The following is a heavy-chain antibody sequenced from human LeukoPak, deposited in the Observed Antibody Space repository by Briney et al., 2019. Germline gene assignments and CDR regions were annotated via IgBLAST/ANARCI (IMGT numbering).Heavy chain of an antibody. CDR1: GYTLTSYD. Sequence: ASVKVSCKASGYTLTSYDINWVRQATGQGLEWMGWMNPNSGNTGYAQKFQGRVTMTRNTSISTAYMELSSLRSEDTAVYYCARASGSYLHYYYYMDVWGKGTTVTVSS. J-gene: IGHJ6*03. D-gene: IGHD1-26*01. CDR3: ARASGSYLHYYYYMDV. CDR2: MNPNSGNT. V-gene: IGHV1-8*01.